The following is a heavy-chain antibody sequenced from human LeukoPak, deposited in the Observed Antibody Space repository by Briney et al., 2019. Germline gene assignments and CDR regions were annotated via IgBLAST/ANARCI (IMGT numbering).Heavy chain of an antibody. D-gene: IGHD4-17*01. CDR3: ARHEPTGGNWFDS. Sequence: SETLSLTCAVSGYSITSGYYWGWIRQPPGKGLEWIGGIYHSGTSHYNPSLKSRVTISVDTSKNHFPLKLTSVTAADTAIYYCARHEPTGGNWFDSWGQGTLVTVSS. V-gene: IGHV4-38-2*01. CDR2: IYHSGTS. CDR1: GYSITSGYY. J-gene: IGHJ5*01.